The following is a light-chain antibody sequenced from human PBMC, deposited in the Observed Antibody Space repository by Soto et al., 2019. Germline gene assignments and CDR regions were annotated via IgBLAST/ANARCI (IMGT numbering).Light chain of an antibody. CDR1: QGIRDD. CDR3: QHYNSYSEA. CDR2: GAS. Sequence: AIQMTQSPSSLSASVGDRVTITCRASQGIRDDLSWYQQKPGKAPKLLIYGASRLQSGVPSRFSGSRSGTDFTLTISSLQPEDFATYYCQHYNSYSEAFGQGTKV. V-gene: IGKV1-6*01. J-gene: IGKJ1*01.